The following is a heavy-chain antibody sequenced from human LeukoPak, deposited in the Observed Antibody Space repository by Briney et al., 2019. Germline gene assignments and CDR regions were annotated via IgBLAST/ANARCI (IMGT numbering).Heavy chain of an antibody. V-gene: IGHV1-18*01. J-gene: IGHJ4*02. CDR3: ATEEKYYGSGRLDY. CDR2: ISAYNGNT. D-gene: IGHD3-10*01. Sequence: ASVKVSCKASGYTFTSYGISWVRQAPGQGLEWMGWISAYNGNTNYAQKLQGRVTMTEDTSTDTAYMELSSLRSEDTAVYYCATEEKYYGSGRLDYWGQGTLVTVSS. CDR1: GYTFTSYG.